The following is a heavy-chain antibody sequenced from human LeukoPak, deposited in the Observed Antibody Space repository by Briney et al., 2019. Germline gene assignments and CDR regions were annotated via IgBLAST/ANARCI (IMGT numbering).Heavy chain of an antibody. CDR1: GFTFSSYS. CDR3: ARLANYYDSSGDGFDI. J-gene: IGHJ3*02. D-gene: IGHD3-22*01. V-gene: IGHV3-21*01. Sequence: GGSLRLSCAASGFTFSSYSMNWVRQAPGKGLEWVSSISSSSSYIYYADSVKGRFTISRDNAKNSLYLQMNSLRAADTAVYYCARLANYYDSSGDGFDIWGQGTMVTVSS. CDR2: ISSSSSYI.